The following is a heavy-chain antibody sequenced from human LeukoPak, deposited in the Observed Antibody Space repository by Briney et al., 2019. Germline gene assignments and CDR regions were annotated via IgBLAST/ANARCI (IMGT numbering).Heavy chain of an antibody. D-gene: IGHD4-11*01. CDR1: GFTVSSNY. V-gene: IGHV3-66*01. CDR3: AKVLEDYSDIYYYYMDV. CDR2: IYSGGST. J-gene: IGHJ6*03. Sequence: PGGSLRLSCAASGFTVSSNYMSWVRQAPGKGLECVSMIYSGGSTYYADSVKGRFTISRDNSKNTLYLQMNSLRAEDTAVYYCAKVLEDYSDIYYYYMDVWGKGTTVTVSS.